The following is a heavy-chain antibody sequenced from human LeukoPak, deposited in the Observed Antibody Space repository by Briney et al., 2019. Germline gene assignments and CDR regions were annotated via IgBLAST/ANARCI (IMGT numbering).Heavy chain of an antibody. Sequence: SETLSLTCAVYGGSFTGHYWSWLRQPPGKGLEWIGEMYLSGTTHSNPSVKSRVTISIDKSKNQFFLNLSSVTAADTAVYYCAGLVGRYSSGLYYYYFDYWGQGTLVTVSS. D-gene: IGHD3-22*01. V-gene: IGHV4-34*01. CDR1: GGSFTGHY. CDR3: AGLVGRYSSGLYYYYFDY. J-gene: IGHJ4*02. CDR2: MYLSGTT.